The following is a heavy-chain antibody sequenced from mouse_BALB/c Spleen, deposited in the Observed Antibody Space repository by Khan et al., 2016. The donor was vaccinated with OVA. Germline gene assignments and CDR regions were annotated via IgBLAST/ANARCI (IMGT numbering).Heavy chain of an antibody. CDR2: ISSGGDYT. CDR1: GFTFSSYA. CDR3: ARHNYGPFAY. V-gene: IGHV5-9-3*01. J-gene: IGHJ3*01. D-gene: IGHD1-1*01. Sequence: EVELVESGGGLVKPGGPLKLSCAASGFTFSSYAMSWVRQTPEKRLEWVATISSGGDYTYYPDSVKGRFTISRDNAKHTLYLQMSSLRSEDTAMYYCARHNYGPFAYGGQGTLVTVSA.